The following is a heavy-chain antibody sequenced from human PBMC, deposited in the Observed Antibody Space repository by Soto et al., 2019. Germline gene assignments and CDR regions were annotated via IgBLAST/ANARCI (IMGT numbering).Heavy chain of an antibody. Sequence: QVQLVQSGAEVTKPGSSVKVSCKASGGTFSSYAISWVRQAPGQGLEWMGGIIPIFGTANYAQKFQGRVTITADESTSTAYMEMSSLRSEDTAVYYCARSTLFCSSTSCYYYYYGMDVWGQGTTVTVSS. D-gene: IGHD2-2*01. CDR2: IIPIFGTA. CDR1: GGTFSSYA. J-gene: IGHJ6*02. CDR3: ARSTLFCSSTSCYYYYYGMDV. V-gene: IGHV1-69*01.